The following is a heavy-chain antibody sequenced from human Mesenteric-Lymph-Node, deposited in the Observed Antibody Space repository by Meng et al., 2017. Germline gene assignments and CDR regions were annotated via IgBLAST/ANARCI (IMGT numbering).Heavy chain of an antibody. Sequence: SGPTLVKPTQTLTLTCTFSGFSLSTSGVGVGWIRQPPGKALEWLALIYWDDEKRYSPSMKSRLTITKDTSKNQVVLTMTNMDPVDTATYYCAHRVGYYPIKTNAFDIWGQGTMVTVSS. CDR2: IYWDDEK. CDR3: AHRVGYYPIKTNAFDI. J-gene: IGHJ3*02. D-gene: IGHD2-8*01. V-gene: IGHV2-5*02. CDR1: GFSLSTSGVG.